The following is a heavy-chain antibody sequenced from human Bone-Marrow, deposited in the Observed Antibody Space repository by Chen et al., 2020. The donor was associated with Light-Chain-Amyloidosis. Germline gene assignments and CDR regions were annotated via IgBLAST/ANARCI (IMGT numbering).Heavy chain of an antibody. CDR1: GFAVSDNY. J-gene: IGHJ2*01. Sequence: EVQLVESGGGLIQPGGSLRLSCSASGFAVSDNYMSWVRQAPGKGLEWVSLIYRGGTTYYADSVKGRFTISRDNSKNTLYLQMNSLRADDSAVYYCARDPEISSGGFDLCGRGTLVTVSS. V-gene: IGHV3-53*01. D-gene: IGHD6-25*01. CDR3: ARDPEISSGGFDL. CDR2: IYRGGTT.